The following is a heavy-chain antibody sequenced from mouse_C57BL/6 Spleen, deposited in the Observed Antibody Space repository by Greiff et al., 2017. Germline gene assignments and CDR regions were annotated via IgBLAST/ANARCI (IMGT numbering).Heavy chain of an antibody. J-gene: IGHJ2*01. CDR3: ARVGYYCFDY. CDR2: IYPGDGDT. D-gene: IGHD2-3*01. Sequence: QVQLQQSGAELVKPGASVQIFCKASVYAFSSYWLNWVKQRPGKGLERIGQIYPGDGDTNYTVRFKGKATLTADQSSSTAYIQLSSLTSGDSAVYFCARVGYYCFDYCHQGTTLTVSS. V-gene: IGHV1-80*01. CDR1: VYAFSSYW.